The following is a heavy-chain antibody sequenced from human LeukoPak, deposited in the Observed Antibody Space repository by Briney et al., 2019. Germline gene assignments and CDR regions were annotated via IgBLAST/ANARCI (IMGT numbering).Heavy chain of an antibody. J-gene: IGHJ6*04. CDR2: IIPNFGTA. D-gene: IGHD3-10*01. Sequence: SVKVSCKASGGTFSSYAISWVRQAPGQGLEWMGGIIPNFGTANYAQKFQGRVTITADESTSTAYMELSSLRSEDTAVYYCARDVLALCITMVRGVPQYYYYYYGMDVWGKGTTVTVSS. V-gene: IGHV1-69*01. CDR3: ARDVLALCITMVRGVPQYYYYYYGMDV. CDR1: GGTFSSYA.